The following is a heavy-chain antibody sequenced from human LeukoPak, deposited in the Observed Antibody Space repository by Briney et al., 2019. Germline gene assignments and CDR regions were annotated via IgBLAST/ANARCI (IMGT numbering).Heavy chain of an antibody. Sequence: ASVKVSCKASGYTFTGYYMHWVRQAPGQGLEWMGWINPNSGGTNYAQKFQGRVTMTRDTSISTAYMELSRLRSDDTAVYYCARVIEWFGSYYFDYWGQGTLVTVSS. CDR3: ARVIEWFGSYYFDY. V-gene: IGHV1-2*02. J-gene: IGHJ4*02. D-gene: IGHD3-10*01. CDR2: INPNSGGT. CDR1: GYTFTGYY.